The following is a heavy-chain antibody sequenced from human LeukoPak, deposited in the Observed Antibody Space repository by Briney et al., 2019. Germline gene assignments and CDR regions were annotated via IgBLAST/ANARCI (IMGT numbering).Heavy chain of an antibody. V-gene: IGHV4-61*01. D-gene: IGHD3-16*02. CDR1: GGSISSTTYY. CDR2: IYYSGST. J-gene: IGHJ2*01. Sequence: PSETLSLTCTVSGGSISSTTYYWGWIRQPPGKGLEWIGNIYYSGSTNYNPSLKSRVTISVDTSKNQFSLKLSSVTAADTAVYYCARDFIGRYWYFDLWGRGTLVTVSS. CDR3: ARDFIGRYWYFDL.